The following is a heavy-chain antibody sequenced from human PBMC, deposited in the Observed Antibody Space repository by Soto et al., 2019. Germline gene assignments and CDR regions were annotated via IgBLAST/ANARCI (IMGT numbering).Heavy chain of an antibody. CDR2: ISYDGSNK. J-gene: IGHJ3*02. CDR1: GFTFSSYG. CDR3: ARHTYYGGNSDAFDI. Sequence: QVQLVESGGGVVQPGRSLRLSCAASGFTFSSYGMHWVRQAPGKGLEWVAVISYDGSNKYYADSMKGRFTISRGNSKHTQYLQMNSLRAEDTAVYYCARHTYYGGNSDAFDIWGQGTMVTVSS. V-gene: IGHV3-30*03. D-gene: IGHD4-17*01.